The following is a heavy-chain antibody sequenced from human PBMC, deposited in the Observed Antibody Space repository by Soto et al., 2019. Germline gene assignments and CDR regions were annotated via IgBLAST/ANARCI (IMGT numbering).Heavy chain of an antibody. Sequence: PGGSLRLSCAASGFTFSSYAMSWVRQAPGKGLEWVSAISGSGGSTYYADSVKGRFTISRDNSKNTLYLQMNSLRAEDTAVYYCAKIPAAGTYYYYYMDVWGKGTTVTVSS. CDR3: AKIPAAGTYYYYYMDV. D-gene: IGHD6-13*01. CDR1: GFTFSSYA. J-gene: IGHJ6*03. CDR2: ISGSGGST. V-gene: IGHV3-23*01.